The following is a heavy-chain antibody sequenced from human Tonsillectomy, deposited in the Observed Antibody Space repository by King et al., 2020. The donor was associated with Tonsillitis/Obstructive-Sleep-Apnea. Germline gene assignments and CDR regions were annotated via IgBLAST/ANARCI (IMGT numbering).Heavy chain of an antibody. V-gene: IGHV3-7*04. D-gene: IGHD1-7*01. J-gene: IGHJ4*02. Sequence: VQLVESGGGLAQPGGSLRLSCSASGFTFSNYWMSWVRQAPGKGLEGVANINEGGSERYYMDSVKGRFTVSRDNAKNSLYLQLNSLRVDDTAIYFCAGDPAPGTADCWGQGTLVTVSS. CDR2: INEGGSER. CDR3: AGDPAPGTADC. CDR1: GFTFSNYW.